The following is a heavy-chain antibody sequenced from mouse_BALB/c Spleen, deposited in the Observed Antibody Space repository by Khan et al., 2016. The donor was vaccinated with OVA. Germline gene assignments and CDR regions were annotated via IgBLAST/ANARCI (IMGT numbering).Heavy chain of an antibody. D-gene: IGHD1-2*01. J-gene: IGHJ4*01. CDR3: GGGEFDGTMDY. CDR1: GYTFTTYG. CDR2: INTDTGKP. Sequence: QVQLKQSGPEVKKPGETVKISCKASGYTFTTYGMNWVRQAPGKGLKWMGWINTDTGKPTYADDFKGRFAFSLETSASTAYLQINNLKNEDTATYYCGGGEFDGTMDYWGQGTSVTVSA. V-gene: IGHV9-3-1*01.